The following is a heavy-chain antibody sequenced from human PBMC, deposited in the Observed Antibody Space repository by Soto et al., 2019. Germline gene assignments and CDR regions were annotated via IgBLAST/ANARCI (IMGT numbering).Heavy chain of an antibody. V-gene: IGHV4-31*03. J-gene: IGHJ4*02. CDR3: ARDEFLVPAATHYFDY. D-gene: IGHD2-2*01. CDR1: GGSISSGGYY. Sequence: SETLSLTCTVSGGSISSGGYYWSWIRQHPGKGLEWIGYIYYSGSTYYNPSLKSRVTISVDTSKNQFSLKLSSVTAADTAVYYCARDEFLVPAATHYFDYWGQGTLVTVSS. CDR2: IYYSGST.